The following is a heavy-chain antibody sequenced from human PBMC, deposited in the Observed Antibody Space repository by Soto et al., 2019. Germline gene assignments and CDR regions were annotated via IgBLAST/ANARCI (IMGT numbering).Heavy chain of an antibody. CDR2: IGTAGDP. CDR1: GFTFSSYD. Sequence: GGSLRLSCAASGFTFSSYDMHWVRQATGKGLEWVSAIGTAGDPYYPGSVKGRFTISRENAKNSLYLQMNSLRAGDTAVYYCEREGVAADGTRYFDYWGQGTLVTVSS. CDR3: EREGVAADGTRYFDY. J-gene: IGHJ4*02. V-gene: IGHV3-13*05. D-gene: IGHD6-13*01.